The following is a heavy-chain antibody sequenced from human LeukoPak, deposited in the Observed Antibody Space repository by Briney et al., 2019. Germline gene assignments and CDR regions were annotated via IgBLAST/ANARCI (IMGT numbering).Heavy chain of an antibody. J-gene: IGHJ6*03. Sequence: PSETLSLTCAVYGGSFSGYYWSWIRQPPGKGLEWIGEINHSGSTNYNPSLKSRVTISVDTSKNQFSLKLSSVTAADTAVYYCARLRYSSGWYDRLDYYYYMDVWGKGTTVTISS. CDR1: GGSFSGYY. CDR3: ARLRYSSGWYDRLDYYYYMDV. CDR2: INHSGST. D-gene: IGHD6-19*01. V-gene: IGHV4-34*01.